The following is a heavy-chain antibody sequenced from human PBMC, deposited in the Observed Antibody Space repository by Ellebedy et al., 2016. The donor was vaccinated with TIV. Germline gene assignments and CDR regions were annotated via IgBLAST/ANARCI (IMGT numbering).Heavy chain of an antibody. CDR3: ARDSTGPLDY. D-gene: IGHD3-9*01. Sequence: GESLKISCAASGFTFSIYWMNWVRQAPGKGLEWVANIKQDGSDKYYVDSVKGRFTISRDNAKNALYLQMNSLRAEDTAVYYCARDSTGPLDYWGQGTLVTVSS. CDR2: IKQDGSDK. J-gene: IGHJ4*02. CDR1: GFTFSIYW. V-gene: IGHV3-7*01.